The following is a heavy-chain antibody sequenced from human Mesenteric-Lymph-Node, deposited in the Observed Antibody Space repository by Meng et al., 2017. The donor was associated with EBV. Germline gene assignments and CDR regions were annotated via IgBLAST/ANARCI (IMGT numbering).Heavy chain of an antibody. J-gene: IGHJ5*02. V-gene: IGHV1-2*06. D-gene: IGHD3-9*01. CDR3: VRSRRLFDWLPVQPS. Sequence: QVQLGQSGAEGKKPGASVKVSCKASGYTFTNYYIHWVRQAPGQGLEWMGRIDPNSGGTSYAQNFQGRLTLTTDTSTATAYMELRSLRSDDTAVYYCVRSRRLFDWLPVQPSWGQGTLVTVSS. CDR2: IDPNSGGT. CDR1: GYTFTNYY.